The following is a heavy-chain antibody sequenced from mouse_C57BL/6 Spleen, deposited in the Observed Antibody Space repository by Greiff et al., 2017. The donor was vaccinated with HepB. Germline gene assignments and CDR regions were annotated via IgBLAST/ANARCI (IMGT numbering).Heavy chain of an antibody. J-gene: IGHJ1*03. CDR2: INYDGSST. CDR3: AREECYEKYVDD. Sequence: EVQRVESEGGLVQPGSSMKLSCTASGFTFSDYYMAWVRQVPEKGLEWVANINYDGSSTYYLDSLKSRFIISRDNAKNILYLQMSSLKSEDTATYDCAREECYEKYVDDWGTGTTVTVSS. D-gene: IGHD2-12*01. CDR1: GFTFSDYY. V-gene: IGHV5-16*01.